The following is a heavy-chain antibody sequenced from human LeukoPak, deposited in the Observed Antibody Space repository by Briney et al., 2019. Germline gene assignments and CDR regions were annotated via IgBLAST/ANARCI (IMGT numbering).Heavy chain of an antibody. Sequence: PSETLSLTCTVSGGSISSSSYYWGWIRQPPGKGLEWIGSIYYSGSTYYNPSLKSRVTISVDTSKNQFSLKLSSVTAADTAVYYCAREGIAAAGLGDWGQGTLVTVSS. CDR1: GGSISSSSYY. V-gene: IGHV4-39*07. J-gene: IGHJ4*02. CDR2: IYYSGST. CDR3: AREGIAAAGLGD. D-gene: IGHD6-13*01.